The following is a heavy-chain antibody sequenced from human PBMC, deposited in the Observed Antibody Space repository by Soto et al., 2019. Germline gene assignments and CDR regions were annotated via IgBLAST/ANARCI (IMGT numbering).Heavy chain of an antibody. D-gene: IGHD2-15*01. CDR2: IIPILGIA. Sequence: QVQLVQSGAEVKKPGSSVKVSCKASGGTFSSYTISWVRQAPGQGLEWMGRIIPILGIANYAQKFQGRVTSTADKSTSPAYWELSSLRSEDTAVYYCARDGCSGGSCYWDYYYYDMDVWGKGTTVTVSS. J-gene: IGHJ6*03. V-gene: IGHV1-69*08. CDR1: GGTFSSYT. CDR3: ARDGCSGGSCYWDYYYYDMDV.